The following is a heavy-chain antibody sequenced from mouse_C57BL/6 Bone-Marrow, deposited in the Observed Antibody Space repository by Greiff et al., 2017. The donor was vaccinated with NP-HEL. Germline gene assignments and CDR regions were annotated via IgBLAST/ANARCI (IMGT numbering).Heavy chain of an antibody. V-gene: IGHV1-50*01. CDR1: GYTFTSYW. CDR3: ARDGYYYGSSLYWYVDV. Sequence: VQLQQPGAELVKPGASVKLSCKASGYTFTSYWMQWVKQRPGQGLEWIGEIDPSDSYTNYNQKFKGKATLTVDTSSSTAYMQLSSLTSEDSAVYYCARDGYYYGSSLYWYVDVWGTGTTVTVSA. D-gene: IGHD1-1*01. J-gene: IGHJ1*03. CDR2: IDPSDSYT.